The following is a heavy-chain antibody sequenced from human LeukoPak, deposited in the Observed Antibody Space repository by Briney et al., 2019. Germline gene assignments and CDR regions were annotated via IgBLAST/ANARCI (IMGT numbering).Heavy chain of an antibody. CDR1: GGSISSYY. CDR3: ARRPELSYCGGDCLSPGWFDP. J-gene: IGHJ5*02. Sequence: SETLSLTCTVSGGSISSYYWGWIRQPPGKGLEWIGYIYYSGSTNYNPSLKSRVTISVDTSKNQFSLKLSSVTAADTAVYYCARRPELSYCGGDCLSPGWFDPWGQGTLVTVSS. CDR2: IYYSGST. V-gene: IGHV4-59*08. D-gene: IGHD2-21*02.